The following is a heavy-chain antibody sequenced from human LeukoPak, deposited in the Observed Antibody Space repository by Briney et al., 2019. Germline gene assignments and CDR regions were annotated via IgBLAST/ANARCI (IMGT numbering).Heavy chain of an antibody. CDR2: IYYSGST. V-gene: IGHV4-39*07. J-gene: IGHJ4*02. CDR3: ARGSGSEPELDY. Sequence: PSETLSLTCTVSGGSISSSSYYWGWIRQPPGKGLEWIGSIYYSGSTNYNPSLKSRVTISVDTSKNQFSLKLSSVTAADTAVYYCARGSGSEPELDYWGQGTLVTVSS. D-gene: IGHD1-26*01. CDR1: GGSISSSSYY.